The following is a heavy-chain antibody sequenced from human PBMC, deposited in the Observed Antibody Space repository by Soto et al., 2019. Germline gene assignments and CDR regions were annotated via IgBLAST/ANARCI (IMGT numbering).Heavy chain of an antibody. CDR1: GGSFSCYY. D-gene: IGHD2-15*01. Sequence: SETLSLTCAVYGGSFSCYYGSWIRQPPGKGLEWIGEINHSGSTNYNPSLKSRVTISVDTSKNQFSLKLSSVTAADTAVYYCARGYCSGGSCYRGTYNWFDPWGQGTLVTVSS. CDR2: INHSGST. J-gene: IGHJ5*02. CDR3: ARGYCSGGSCYRGTYNWFDP. V-gene: IGHV4-34*01.